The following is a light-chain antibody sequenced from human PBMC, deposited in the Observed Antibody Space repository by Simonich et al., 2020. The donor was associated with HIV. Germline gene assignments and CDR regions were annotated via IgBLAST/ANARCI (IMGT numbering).Light chain of an antibody. J-gene: IGKJ1*01. CDR3: QQYYSTPPT. Sequence: DIVMTQSPDSPAVSLGERATINCKSSQSVLYSSNNKNYLAWYQQKPGQPPKLLIYWASTREAGVPDRFSGSGSGTDFTLTISSLQAEDVAFYYCQQYYSTPPTFGQGTKVEIK. CDR1: QSVLYSSNNKNY. V-gene: IGKV4-1*01. CDR2: WAS.